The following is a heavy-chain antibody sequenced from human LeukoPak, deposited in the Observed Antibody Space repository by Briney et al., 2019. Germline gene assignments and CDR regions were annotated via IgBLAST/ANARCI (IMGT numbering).Heavy chain of an antibody. Sequence: SCKTSGYTFTSYYVSWVRQAPGKGLEWVAVTSSDLNVKLYADSVKGRFTISRDNSRSTLYLQMNSLRPEDTAIYYCAREGYYGSGSPPSLYFDYWGQGTLVTVSS. CDR2: TSSDLNVK. CDR3: AREGYYGSGSPPSLYFDY. J-gene: IGHJ4*02. V-gene: IGHV3-30-3*01. D-gene: IGHD3-10*01. CDR1: GYTFTSYY.